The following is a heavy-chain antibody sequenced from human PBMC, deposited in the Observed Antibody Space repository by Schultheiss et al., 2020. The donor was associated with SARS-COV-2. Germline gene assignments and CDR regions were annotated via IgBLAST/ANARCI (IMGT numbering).Heavy chain of an antibody. Sequence: SETLSLTCAVYGGSFSGYYWSWIRQPPGKGLEWIGEINHSGSTNYNPSLKSRVTISVDTSKNQFSLKLNSVTPEDTAVYYCARAGRNYGDYYSFDPWGQGTLVTVSS. V-gene: IGHV4-34*01. CDR1: GGSFSGYY. CDR2: INHSGST. J-gene: IGHJ5*02. D-gene: IGHD4-17*01. CDR3: ARAGRNYGDYYSFDP.